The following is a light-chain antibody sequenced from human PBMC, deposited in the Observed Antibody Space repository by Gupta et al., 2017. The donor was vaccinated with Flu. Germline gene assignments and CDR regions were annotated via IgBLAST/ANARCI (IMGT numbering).Light chain of an antibody. CDR2: GNN. J-gene: IGLJ1*01. Sequence: PPSPTGPPGQRVALSCSGSRSNIGSNSVNWYQQVPGTAPKLLIYGNNQRPSGVPDRFSGSKSGTSASLAISGLQSEDEADYYCAAWDDSLNGHYVFGTGTKVTVL. CDR3: AAWDDSLNGHYV. V-gene: IGLV1-44*01. CDR1: RSNIGSNS.